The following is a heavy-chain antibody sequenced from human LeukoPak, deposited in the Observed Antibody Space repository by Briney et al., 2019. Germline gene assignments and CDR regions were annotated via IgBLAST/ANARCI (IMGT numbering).Heavy chain of an antibody. CDR2: INPNSGGT. D-gene: IGHD4-11*01. CDR3: ARDGYSNLYYYYGMDV. Sequence: GASVKVSCKASGYTFTGYYMHWVRQAPGQGLEWMGWINPNSGGTNYAQKSQGWVTMTRDTSISTAYMELSRLRSDDTAVYYCARDGYSNLYYYYGMDVWGQGTTVTVSS. CDR1: GYTFTGYY. J-gene: IGHJ6*02. V-gene: IGHV1-2*04.